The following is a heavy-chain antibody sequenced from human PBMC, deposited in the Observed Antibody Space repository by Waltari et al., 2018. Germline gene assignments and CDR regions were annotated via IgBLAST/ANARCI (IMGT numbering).Heavy chain of an antibody. CDR2: IYYSGST. V-gene: IGHV4-59*01. CDR3: ARERPSIAAAGSDAFDI. D-gene: IGHD6-13*01. Sequence: QVQLQESGPGLVKPSETLALTCTVSGGSISSYYWSWIRQPQGKGLEWIGYIYYSGSTNYNPSLKSRVTISVDTSKNQFSLKLSSVTAADTAVYYCARERPSIAAAGSDAFDIWGQGTMVTVSS. CDR1: GGSISSYY. J-gene: IGHJ3*02.